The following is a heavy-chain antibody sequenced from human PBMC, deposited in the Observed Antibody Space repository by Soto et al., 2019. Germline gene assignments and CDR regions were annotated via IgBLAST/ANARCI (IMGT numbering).Heavy chain of an antibody. Sequence: QVQLQQWGAGLLKPSETLSLTCAVYGGFVTSGSYYWSWIRQPPGKGPEWIGEMSHSGGTPFNPSLKSRVTISVDTSKNQFTLKMSSVTAADTALYYCARVERGTATTVVDAFDIWGPGTMVTVSS. CDR1: GGFVTSGSYY. V-gene: IGHV4-34*01. CDR2: MSHSGGT. J-gene: IGHJ3*02. D-gene: IGHD1-1*01. CDR3: ARVERGTATTVVDAFDI.